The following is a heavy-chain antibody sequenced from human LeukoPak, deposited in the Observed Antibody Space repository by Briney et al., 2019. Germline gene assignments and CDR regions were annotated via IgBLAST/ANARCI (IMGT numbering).Heavy chain of an antibody. CDR3: ARAWWYANWYFDV. CDR1: GGSISSYY. Sequence: SETLSLTCTVSGGSISSYYWSWIRQPAGKGLEWIGRIYTSGSTDYNPSLKSRVTISLDTPKKQFYLKLSSVTAADTAIYYCARAWWYANWYFDVWGRGILVTVSS. J-gene: IGHJ2*01. CDR2: IYTSGST. D-gene: IGHD2-15*01. V-gene: IGHV4-4*07.